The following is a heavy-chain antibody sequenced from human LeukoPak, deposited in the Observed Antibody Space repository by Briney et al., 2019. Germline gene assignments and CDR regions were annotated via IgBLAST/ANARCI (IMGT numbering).Heavy chain of an antibody. CDR3: VRDSYCGGDCYRLHDL. D-gene: IGHD2-21*02. Sequence: GGSLRLSCAASGFTFSMFSMNWVRRAPGKGLEWISYISSSSSTIHYADSVKGRFTISRDNAKKSLYLQVSSLRAEDTALYFCVRDSYCGGDCYRLHDLWGQGTLVAVSS. CDR1: GFTFSMFS. J-gene: IGHJ4*02. CDR2: ISSSSSTI. V-gene: IGHV3-48*01.